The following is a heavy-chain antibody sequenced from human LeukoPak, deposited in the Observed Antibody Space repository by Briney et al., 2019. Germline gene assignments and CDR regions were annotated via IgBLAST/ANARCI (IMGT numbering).Heavy chain of an antibody. J-gene: IGHJ6*02. V-gene: IGHV1-18*01. CDR1: GYTFTSYG. CDR2: INVGNGNT. D-gene: IGHD1-26*01. Sequence: ASVKVSCKASGYTFTSYGISWVRQAPGQGLEWMGWINVGNGNTKHSQNLQGRVTITRDTSASTAYMELSSLRYEDTAVYYCARWDSGYGMDVWGQGTTVTVSS. CDR3: ARWDSGYGMDV.